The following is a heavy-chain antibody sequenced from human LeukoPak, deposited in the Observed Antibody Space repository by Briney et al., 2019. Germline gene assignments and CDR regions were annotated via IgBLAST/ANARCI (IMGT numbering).Heavy chain of an antibody. CDR1: GVSISNSAYY. J-gene: IGHJ5*02. Sequence: SETLSLSCTVSGVSISNSAYYWLWIRQPPGEGLECIETVHYSGSTFYNPSLKSRVNISVDTSKNQFSLQLSSVTAADTAVYYCARLFFVIDTWGQGTLVTVSS. CDR3: ARLFFVIDT. V-gene: IGHV4-39*01. D-gene: IGHD3-3*01. CDR2: VHYSGST.